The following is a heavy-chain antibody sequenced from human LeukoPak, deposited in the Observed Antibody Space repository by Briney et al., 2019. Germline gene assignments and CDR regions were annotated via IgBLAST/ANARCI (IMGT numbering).Heavy chain of an antibody. CDR2: IYGDGRDK. CDR1: GYTFRTYS. D-gene: IGHD4/OR15-4a*01. CDR3: GKDSRPDGAWSRDY. Sequence: GGSLRLSCTASGYTFRTYSMTWVRQAPGKGLEWVSGIYGDGRDKFYADSVKGRFTISRDNSGNTMYLQMTSLRAEDTAIYYCGKDSRPDGAWSRDYWGQGTLVIVSS. V-gene: IGHV3-23*01. J-gene: IGHJ4*02.